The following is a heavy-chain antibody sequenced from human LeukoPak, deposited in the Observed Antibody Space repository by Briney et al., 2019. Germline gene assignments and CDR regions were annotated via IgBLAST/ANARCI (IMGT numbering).Heavy chain of an antibody. Sequence: PGGSLRLSCAASGFTFSTYSMNWVRQAPGKGLEWVANIKQDGSEKYYVDSVKGRFTISRDNAKNSLYLQMNSLRAEDTAVYYCARGLLHNRAEYFQHWGEGTLVTVSS. CDR1: GFTFSTYS. D-gene: IGHD2-15*01. CDR2: IKQDGSEK. CDR3: ARGLLHNRAEYFQH. J-gene: IGHJ1*01. V-gene: IGHV3-7*01.